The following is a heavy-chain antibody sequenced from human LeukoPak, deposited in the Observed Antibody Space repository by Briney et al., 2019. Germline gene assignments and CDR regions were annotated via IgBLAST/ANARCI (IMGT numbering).Heavy chain of an antibody. CDR2: ISCSGSTI. J-gene: IGHJ4*02. CDR1: GFTFSDYY. Sequence: PGGSLRLSCAASGFTFSDYYMSWIRQAPGKGLEWVSYISCSGSTIYYADSVKGRFTISRDNAKNSLYLQMNSLRAEDTAVYYCARDLTPVRRNDYWGQGTLVTVSS. CDR3: ARDLTPVRRNDY. D-gene: IGHD1-14*01. V-gene: IGHV3-11*04.